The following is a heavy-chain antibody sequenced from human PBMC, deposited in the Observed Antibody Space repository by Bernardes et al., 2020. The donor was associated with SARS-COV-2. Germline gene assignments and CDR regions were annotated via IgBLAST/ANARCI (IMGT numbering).Heavy chain of an antibody. Sequence: SETLSLTCTVSGDSISGYHWNWIRQPPGKGLEWIGHIFGSGSSKYSPSLESRVTISVDTSKNQFSLKLSSVTAADTAVYYCARGKMTVIQGVIPQLDLWGRGTLVTDS. J-gene: IGHJ2*01. V-gene: IGHV4-59*01. CDR3: ARGKMTVIQGVIPQLDL. CDR1: GDSISGYH. D-gene: IGHD2-21*01. CDR2: IFGSGSS.